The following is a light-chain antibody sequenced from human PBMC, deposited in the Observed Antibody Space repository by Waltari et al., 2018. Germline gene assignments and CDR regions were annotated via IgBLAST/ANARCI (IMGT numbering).Light chain of an antibody. CDR1: QGISND. J-gene: IGKJ1*01. Sequence: DIQMTQSPSSLSASVGDSVTITCRASQGISNDLNWYQQRPGKAPKLLIYSASTLQDGVPSMFSGGASGTDFTLTISGLQPEDFAIYWCQQSFSSPRTFGRGTKVEI. V-gene: IGKV1-39*01. CDR3: QQSFSSPRT. CDR2: SAS.